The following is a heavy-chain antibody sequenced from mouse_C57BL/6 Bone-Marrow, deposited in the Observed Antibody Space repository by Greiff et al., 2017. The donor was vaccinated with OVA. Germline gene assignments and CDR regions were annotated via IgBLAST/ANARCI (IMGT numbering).Heavy chain of an antibody. Sequence: QLQQSGAELAKPGASVKLSCKASGYTFTSYWMHWVKQRPGQGLEWIGYINPSSGYTKYNQKFKDKATLTADKSSSTAYMQLSSLTYEDSAVYYCARRDSNYPAWFAYWGQGTLVTVSA. CDR3: ARRDSNYPAWFAY. CDR2: INPSSGYT. CDR1: GYTFTSYW. J-gene: IGHJ3*01. D-gene: IGHD2-5*01. V-gene: IGHV1-7*01.